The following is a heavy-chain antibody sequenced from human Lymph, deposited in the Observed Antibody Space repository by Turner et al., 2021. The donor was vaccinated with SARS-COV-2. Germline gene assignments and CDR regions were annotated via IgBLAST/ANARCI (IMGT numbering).Heavy chain of an antibody. CDR3: ARHQGSTSGYDHGMNV. J-gene: IGHJ6*02. V-gene: IGHV4-59*08. D-gene: IGHD1-1*01. CDR1: GGSISSTS. CDR2: FYKIGSI. Sequence: QVQLQESRPGLVRPSETLSLTCTVTGGSISSTSWSWIRQSPGRGLEWIGYFYKIGSIVYNPTLRSRVTISVDTSKNQLSLNLISVTAADTAVYYCARHQGSTSGYDHGMNVWGQGTAVIVSS.